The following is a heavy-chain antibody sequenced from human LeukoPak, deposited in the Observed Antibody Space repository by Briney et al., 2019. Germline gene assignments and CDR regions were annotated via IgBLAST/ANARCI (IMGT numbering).Heavy chain of an antibody. CDR3: AKPLRFLEWLSAFDI. Sequence: GGSLRLSCAASGFAFSSYGIHWVRRAPGRGVEGVAFVRYDGHDQYYADSVKGRFTVSRDNSRNTLFLQMNSLRAEDTAVYYCAKPLRFLEWLSAFDIWGQGTMVTVSS. V-gene: IGHV3-30*02. CDR2: VRYDGHDQ. D-gene: IGHD3-3*01. J-gene: IGHJ3*02. CDR1: GFAFSSYG.